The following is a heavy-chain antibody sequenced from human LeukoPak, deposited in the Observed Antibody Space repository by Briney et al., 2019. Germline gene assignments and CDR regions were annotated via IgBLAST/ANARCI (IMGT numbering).Heavy chain of an antibody. CDR2: INHSGNT. Sequence: PSETLSLTCAVYGGSFGDYYWSWIRQPPRKGLEWIGEINHSGNTNQNPSLKSRVTISVDKSKNQFSLKLTSVTAADTAVYYCARGAYYDKVWGIFRYSPLDYWGKGTLVTVS. D-gene: IGHD3-16*02. V-gene: IGHV4-34*01. J-gene: IGHJ4*02. CDR1: GGSFGDYY. CDR3: ARGAYYDKVWGIFRYSPLDY.